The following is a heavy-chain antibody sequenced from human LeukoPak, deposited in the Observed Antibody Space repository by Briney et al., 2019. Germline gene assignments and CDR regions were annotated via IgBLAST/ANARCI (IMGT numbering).Heavy chain of an antibody. V-gene: IGHV6-1*01. CDR3: ARGYDFWSSKSLFDP. D-gene: IGHD3-3*01. Sequence: SQTLSLTCVISGDSVSSNSAAWNWIRQSPSRGLEWLGRTYYRSKWYSYSAVSVKSRIIINPDTSKNQFSLKLSSVTAADTAVYYCARGYDFWSSKSLFDPWGQGTLVTVSS. CDR2: TYYRSKWYS. CDR1: GDSVSSNSAA. J-gene: IGHJ5*02.